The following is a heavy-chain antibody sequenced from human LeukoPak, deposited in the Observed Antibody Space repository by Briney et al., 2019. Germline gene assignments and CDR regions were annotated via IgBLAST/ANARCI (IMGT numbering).Heavy chain of an antibody. CDR1: GFIFSTSG. J-gene: IGHJ4*02. D-gene: IGHD3-22*01. CDR2: ILYDATTK. CDR3: AREGSSGLSFCDY. Sequence: PGGSLRLSCAASGFIFSTSGMHWVRQAPGRGLEWVAVILYDATTKLYADSVKGRFTISRDNSKNTLYLQMNSLRAEDTAVYYCAREGSSGLSFCDYWGQGTLVTVSS. V-gene: IGHV3-33*05.